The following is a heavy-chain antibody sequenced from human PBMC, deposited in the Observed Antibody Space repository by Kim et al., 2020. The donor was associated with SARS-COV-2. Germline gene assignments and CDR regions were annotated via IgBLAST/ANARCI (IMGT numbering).Heavy chain of an antibody. CDR2: ISGSGYDT. Sequence: GGSLRLSCAASGFAFFNYAMSWVRQAPGKGLEWISTISGSGYDTYYADSVKGRFTISRDNSRNTLYLQMNSLVAADTALYFCARDNWSGALWGQGTLVT. CDR3: ARDNWSGAL. V-gene: IGHV3-23*01. J-gene: IGHJ4*02. D-gene: IGHD3-3*01. CDR1: GFAFFNYA.